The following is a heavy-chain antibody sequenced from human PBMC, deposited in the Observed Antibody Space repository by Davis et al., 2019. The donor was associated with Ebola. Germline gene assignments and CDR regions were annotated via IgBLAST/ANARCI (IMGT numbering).Heavy chain of an antibody. D-gene: IGHD2/OR15-2a*01. V-gene: IGHV3-74*01. CDR2: INSDGTIT. Sequence: PGGSLRLSCVDSGITFGGYWMHWVRQAPGKGLVWVSRINSDGTITGYADSVKGRFTISRDNAKNTLYLQMNSLRVEETGVYYCARWNMEAPWGQGILVTVSS. CDR3: ARWNMEAP. CDR1: GITFGGYW. J-gene: IGHJ1*01.